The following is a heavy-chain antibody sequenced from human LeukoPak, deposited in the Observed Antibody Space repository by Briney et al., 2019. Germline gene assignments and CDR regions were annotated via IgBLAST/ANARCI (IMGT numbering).Heavy chain of an antibody. CDR3: AKGGKWDVTPFDY. CDR2: ISGGGGST. J-gene: IGHJ4*02. D-gene: IGHD1-26*01. CDR1: GFTFNKYA. Sequence: GGSLRLSCAASGFTFNKYAMNWVRQAPGKGLEWVSTISGGGGSTYYADSVKGRFTISRDNSKNTLYLQVNSLRAEDTAVYYCAKGGKWDVTPFDYWGQGTLVTVSS. V-gene: IGHV3-23*01.